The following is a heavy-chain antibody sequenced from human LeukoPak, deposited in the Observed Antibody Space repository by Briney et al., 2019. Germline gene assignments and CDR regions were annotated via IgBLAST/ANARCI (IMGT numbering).Heavy chain of an antibody. CDR2: IRYDGSIK. J-gene: IGHJ4*02. D-gene: IGHD3-3*01. CDR3: AKVSPISPSGYLDY. V-gene: IGHV3-30*02. CDR1: GFTFSSYG. Sequence: GGSLRLSCAASGFTFSSYGMHWVRQAPGKGLDWVAFIRYDGSIKDHADSVKGRFTISRDNSKNTLFLQMNSLRDGDTAMYYCAKVSPISPSGYLDYWGQGTPVTVSS.